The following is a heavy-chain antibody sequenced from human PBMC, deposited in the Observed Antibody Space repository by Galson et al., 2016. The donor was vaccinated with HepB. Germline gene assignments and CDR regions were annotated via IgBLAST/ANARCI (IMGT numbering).Heavy chain of an antibody. D-gene: IGHD1-1*01. V-gene: IGHV3-30*18. CDR2: ISYDGSNK. CDR3: AEDGLSYILNLYYYYYYMDV. J-gene: IGHJ6*03. CDR1: GFTFSSYG. Sequence: SLRLSCAASGFTFSSYGMHWVRQAPGKGLEWVAVISYDGSNKYYADSVKGRFTISRDNSKNTLYLQMNSLRAEDTAVYYCAEDGLSYILNLYYYYYYMDVWGKGTTVTVSS.